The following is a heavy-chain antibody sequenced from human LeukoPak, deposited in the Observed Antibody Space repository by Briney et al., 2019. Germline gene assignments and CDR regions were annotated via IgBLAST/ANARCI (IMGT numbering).Heavy chain of an antibody. Sequence: TGGSLRLSCAASGFTFSSYGMHWVRQAPGKGLEWVAFIRYDGSNKYYADSVKGRFTISRDNSKNTLYLQMNSLRAEDTAVYYCAKLTLAARPHFDYWGQGTLVTVSS. D-gene: IGHD6-6*01. CDR1: GFTFSSYG. CDR3: AKLTLAARPHFDY. CDR2: IRYDGSNK. J-gene: IGHJ4*02. V-gene: IGHV3-30*02.